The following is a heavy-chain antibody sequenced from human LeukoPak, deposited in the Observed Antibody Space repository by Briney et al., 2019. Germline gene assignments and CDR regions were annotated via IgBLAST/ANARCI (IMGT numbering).Heavy chain of an antibody. CDR1: GFTFNDYA. V-gene: IGHV3-9*01. CDR2: INWNSDNI. J-gene: IGHJ3*02. Sequence: GGSLRLSCAASGFTFNDYAMYWVRQAPGKGLERVSGINWNSDNIGYADSVKGRFTISRDDAKNSLFLQMNSLRAEDTALYYCARASYYYDTTGLGAVDIWGQGTMVTVSS. D-gene: IGHD3-22*01. CDR3: ARASYYYDTTGLGAVDI.